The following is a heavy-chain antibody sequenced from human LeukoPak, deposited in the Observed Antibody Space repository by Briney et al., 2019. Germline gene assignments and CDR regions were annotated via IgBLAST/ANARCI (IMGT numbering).Heavy chain of an antibody. V-gene: IGHV7-4-1*02. CDR3: ARGAGGTGYYYELQH. CDR2: INTNTGNP. J-gene: IGHJ1*01. Sequence: ASVKVSCEASGYSFTSYAMNWVRQAPGQGLEWMGWINTNTGNPTYAQGFIGRFVFSLDTSVSTAYLQISSLKAEDTAVYYCARGAGGTGYYYELQHWGQGTLVTVSS. D-gene: IGHD3-22*01. CDR1: GYSFTSYA.